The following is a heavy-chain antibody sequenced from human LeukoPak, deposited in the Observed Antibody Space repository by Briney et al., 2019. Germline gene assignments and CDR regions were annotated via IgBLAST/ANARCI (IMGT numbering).Heavy chain of an antibody. CDR3: AKGKRVIVEYGRDDAMDI. CDR2: IRYDGSNK. CDR1: GFTFSSYG. Sequence: WGSLSLSCAASGFTFSSYGMLWVRQAPGKGLEWVAFIRYDGSNKYYADSVKGRFTISRDNAKNFLYLQMNSLRAEDMALYHCAKGKRVIVEYGRDDAMDIWGQGTMVTVSS. D-gene: IGHD2/OR15-2a*01. J-gene: IGHJ3*02. V-gene: IGHV3-30*02.